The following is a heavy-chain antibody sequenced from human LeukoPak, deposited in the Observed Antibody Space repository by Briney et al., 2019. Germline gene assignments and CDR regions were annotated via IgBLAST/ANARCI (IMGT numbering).Heavy chain of an antibody. CDR3: ARGGGPPYSSSWYFDY. CDR1: GFTFSSYG. Sequence: PGGSLRLSCAASGFTFSSYGMHWVRQAPGKGLEWVAVIWYDGSNKYYADSVKGRFTISRDNSKNTLYLQMNSLRAEDTAVYYCARGGGPPYSSSWYFDYWGQGTLVTVSS. CDR2: IWYDGSNK. V-gene: IGHV3-33*01. J-gene: IGHJ4*02. D-gene: IGHD6-13*01.